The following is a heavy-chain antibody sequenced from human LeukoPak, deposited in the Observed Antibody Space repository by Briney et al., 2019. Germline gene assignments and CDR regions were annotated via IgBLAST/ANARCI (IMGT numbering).Heavy chain of an antibody. V-gene: IGHV3-48*02. Sequence: GGSLRLSCAASGFTFSSYSMNWVRQAPGKGLEWVPYISSSSSTIYYADSVKGRFTISRDNAKNSLYLQMNSLRDEDTAVYYCARVRNYYYGMDVWGQGTTVTVSS. J-gene: IGHJ6*02. CDR3: ARVRNYYYGMDV. CDR1: GFTFSSYS. CDR2: ISSSSSTI.